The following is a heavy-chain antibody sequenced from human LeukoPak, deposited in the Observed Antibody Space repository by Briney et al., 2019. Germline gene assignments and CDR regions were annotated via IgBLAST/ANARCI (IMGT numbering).Heavy chain of an antibody. CDR3: AHTTMVRGVITFDY. J-gene: IGHJ4*02. V-gene: IGHV2-5*01. CDR2: IYWNDDK. CDR1: GFSLSTSGVG. Sequence: SGPTLVKPTQTLTLTCTFSGFSLSTSGVGVGWIRQPPGKALEWLALIYWNDDKRYSPSLKSRLTITKDTSKNQVVLTMTNMDPVDTATYYCAHTTMVRGVITFDYWGQGTLVTVSS. D-gene: IGHD3-10*01.